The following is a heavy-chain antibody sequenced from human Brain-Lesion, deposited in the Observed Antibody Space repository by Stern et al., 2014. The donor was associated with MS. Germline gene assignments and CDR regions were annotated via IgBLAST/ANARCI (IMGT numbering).Heavy chain of an antibody. V-gene: IGHV4-30-4*01. CDR3: ARGESSRYYYYFDY. CDR2: LYYIGRT. Sequence: QVQLQESGPGLVKPSQTLSLTCNVSGDSISSGDNYWSWIRQSPGQGLEWIGYLYYIGRTFYNPSLKRRVTITVDTSQNQFSLRLSSVTAADTAVYYCARGESSRYYYYFDYWGQGTLVTVSS. J-gene: IGHJ4*02. CDR1: GDSISSGDNY. D-gene: IGHD3-22*01.